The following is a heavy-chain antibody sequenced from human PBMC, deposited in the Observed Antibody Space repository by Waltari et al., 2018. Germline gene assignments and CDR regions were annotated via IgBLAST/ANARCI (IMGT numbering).Heavy chain of an antibody. D-gene: IGHD1-26*01. J-gene: IGHJ4*02. CDR1: GFTFRHYA. CDR3: ARDGRATNDY. V-gene: IGHV3-64*01. CDR2: MSSDAGTT. Sequence: VLLVGSGAGLVPPGGSLGLSWPASGFTFRHYALQWVRQAPGKRLEYVSGMSSDAGTTHYANSVKGRFIMSRDNSKNTLYLQMGSLRAEDTAVYYCARDGRATNDYWGQGTLVTVSP.